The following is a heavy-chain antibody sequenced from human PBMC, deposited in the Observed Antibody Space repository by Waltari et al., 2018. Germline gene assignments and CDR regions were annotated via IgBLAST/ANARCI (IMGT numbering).Heavy chain of an antibody. CDR2: ITVADDT. V-gene: IGHV3-23*01. CDR1: GITFNNFA. CDR3: ATPFYNWDDPLHS. D-gene: IGHD1-20*01. J-gene: IGHJ4*02. Sequence: EVQLLESGGDLVQPGGSLRLSCAASGITFNNFAIIGVRLAPGTGLEWVSAITVADDTYYADSVKGRFTISRDTSKDTVYLQMNGLRAADTAVYYCATPFYNWDDPLHSWGPGTLVTVSS.